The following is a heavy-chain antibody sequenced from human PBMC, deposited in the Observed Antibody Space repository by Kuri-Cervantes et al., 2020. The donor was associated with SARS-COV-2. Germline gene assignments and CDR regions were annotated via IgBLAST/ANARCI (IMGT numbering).Heavy chain of an antibody. Sequence: ESLKISCTVSGGSISSYYWSWIRQPPGKGLEWIGYIYYSGSTNYNPSLKSRVTISVDTSKNQFSLKLSSVTAADTAVYYCARALRCTNGVCYRSWFDPWGQGTLVTVSS. J-gene: IGHJ5*02. CDR3: ARALRCTNGVCYRSWFDP. CDR1: GGSISSYY. CDR2: IYYSGST. D-gene: IGHD2-8*01. V-gene: IGHV4-59*12.